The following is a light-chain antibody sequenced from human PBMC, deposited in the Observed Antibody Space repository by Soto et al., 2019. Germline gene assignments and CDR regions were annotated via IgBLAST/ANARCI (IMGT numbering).Light chain of an antibody. CDR2: GAS. CDR1: QSVSSSY. Sequence: EIVLTQSPGTLSLSPGERATLSCRASQSVSSSYLAWDQQKPGQAPRLLIYGASNRATGIPDRFSGSGSGTDFTLTISRLEPEDFAVYYCQQYGSSPWTFGQGTKVDIK. CDR3: QQYGSSPWT. V-gene: IGKV3-20*01. J-gene: IGKJ1*01.